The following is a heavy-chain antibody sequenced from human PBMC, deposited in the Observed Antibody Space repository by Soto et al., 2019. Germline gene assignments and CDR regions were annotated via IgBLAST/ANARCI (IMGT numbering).Heavy chain of an antibody. V-gene: IGHV4-59*01. CDR2: IYYSGST. CDR1: GGSISSYY. J-gene: IGHJ4*02. Sequence: SETLSLTCTVSGGSISSYYWSWIRQPPGKGLEWIGYIYYSGSTNYNPSLKSRVTISVDTSKNQFSLKLSSVTAADTAVHYCARGITIFGVDGSYFDYWGQGTQVTVSS. CDR3: ARGITIFGVDGSYFDY. D-gene: IGHD3-3*01.